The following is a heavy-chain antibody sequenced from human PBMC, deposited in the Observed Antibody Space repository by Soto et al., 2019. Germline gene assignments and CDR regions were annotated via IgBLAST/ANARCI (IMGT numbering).Heavy chain of an antibody. V-gene: IGHV6-1*01. CDR3: ASDGIAVAGTIVGAFDI. J-gene: IGHJ3*02. CDR1: GDSVSSNSAA. Sequence: PSQTLSLTCAISGDSVSSNSAAWNWIRQSPSRGLEWLGRTYYRSKWYNDYAVSVKSRITINPDTSKNQFSLQLNSVTPEDTAVYYCASDGIAVAGTIVGAFDIWGQGTMVTVSS. D-gene: IGHD6-19*01. CDR2: TYYRSKWYN.